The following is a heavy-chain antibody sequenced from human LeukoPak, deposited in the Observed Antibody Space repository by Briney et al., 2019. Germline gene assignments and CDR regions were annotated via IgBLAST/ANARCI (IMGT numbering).Heavy chain of an antibody. J-gene: IGHJ4*02. CDR3: ASAPLQGGYGGNGV. D-gene: IGHD4-23*01. V-gene: IGHV1-18*01. CDR2: ISAYNGNT. Sequence: ASVKVSCKASGYTFTSYGISWVRQAPGQGLEWMGWISAYNGNTNYAQKLQGRVTMTTDTSTSTAYMELRSLRSDDTAVYYCASAPLQGGYGGNGVWGQGTLVTVSS. CDR1: GYTFTSYG.